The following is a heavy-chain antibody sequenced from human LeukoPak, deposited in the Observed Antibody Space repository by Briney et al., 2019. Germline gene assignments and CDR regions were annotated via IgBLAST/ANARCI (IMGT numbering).Heavy chain of an antibody. V-gene: IGHV4-34*01. J-gene: IGHJ4*02. CDR2: INHSGST. CDR1: GGSFSGYY. CDR3: ARTYDFWSGCRFDY. Sequence: SETLSLTCAVYGGSFSGYYWSWIRQPPGKGLEWIGEINHSGSTNYNPSLKSRVTISVDTSKNQFSLKLSSVTAADTAVYYCARTYDFWSGCRFDYWGQGTLVTVSS. D-gene: IGHD3-3*01.